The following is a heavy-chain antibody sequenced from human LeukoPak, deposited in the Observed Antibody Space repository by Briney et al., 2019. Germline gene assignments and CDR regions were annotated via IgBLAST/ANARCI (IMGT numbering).Heavy chain of an antibody. Sequence: SETLSLTCTVSGGSMSGFYWSWLRQPAGKGLEWIGRLYVSGTTTYNPSLKSRVTMSVEPSKNQFSLNLTSVTAADTAVYYCARRSAGVGSDFWGQGTLATVSS. CDR2: LYVSGTT. CDR1: GGSMSGFY. J-gene: IGHJ4*02. CDR3: ARRSAGVGSDF. V-gene: IGHV4-4*07. D-gene: IGHD7-27*01.